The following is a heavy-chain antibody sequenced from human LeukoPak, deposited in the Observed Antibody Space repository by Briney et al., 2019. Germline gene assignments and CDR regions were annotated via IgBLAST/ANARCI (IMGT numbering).Heavy chain of an antibody. CDR2: ISGDGGST. D-gene: IGHD6-13*01. CDR3: AKDIVAAAGVFFDY. V-gene: IGHV3-43*02. J-gene: IGHJ4*02. Sequence: GGSLRLSCAASGFTFDDYAMHWVRQAPVKGLEWVSLISGDGGSTYYADSVKGRFTISRDNSKNSLYLQMNSLRSEDTALYYCAKDIVAAAGVFFDYWGQGTLVTVSS. CDR1: GFTFDDYA.